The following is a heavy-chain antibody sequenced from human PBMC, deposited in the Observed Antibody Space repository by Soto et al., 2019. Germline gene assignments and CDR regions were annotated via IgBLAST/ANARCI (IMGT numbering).Heavy chain of an antibody. CDR3: ARDYYGSVSPWGYYYYVMDV. CDR1: GFTFSSYA. CDR2: VSYDGSNK. J-gene: IGHJ6*02. D-gene: IGHD3-10*01. V-gene: IGHV3-30-3*01. Sequence: QVQLVESGGGVVQPGRSLRLSCAASGFTFSSYAMHWVRQAPGKGLEWVAVVSYDGSNKYYADSVKGRLTISRDNSKNTLYLKRNSLRAEDTAVYYCARDYYGSVSPWGYYYYVMDVWVQGTTVTVSS.